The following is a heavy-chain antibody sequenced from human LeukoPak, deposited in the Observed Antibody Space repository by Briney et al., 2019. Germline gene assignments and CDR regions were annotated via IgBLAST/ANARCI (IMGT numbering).Heavy chain of an antibody. CDR3: ARHNSCSSTSCYYYYGMEV. D-gene: IGHD2-2*01. J-gene: IGHJ6*02. CDR2: IYPGDSDT. V-gene: IGHV5-51*01. Sequence: GESLKISCKGSGYSFTSYWIGWVRQMPGKGLEWMGIIYPGDSDTRYSPSFQGQVTISADKSISTAYLQWSSLKASDTAMYYCARHNSCSSTSCYYYYGMEVWGQGTTVTVSS. CDR1: GYSFTSYW.